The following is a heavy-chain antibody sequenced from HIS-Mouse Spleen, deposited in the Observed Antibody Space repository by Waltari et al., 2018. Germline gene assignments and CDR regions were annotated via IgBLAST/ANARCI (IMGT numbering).Heavy chain of an antibody. CDR3: ARRYSGYDLGY. Sequence: EVQLVESGGGLVQPGGSLGLSCAPSGFPGGSNYMSWVRQAPGKGLEWVSVIYSGGSTYYADSVKGRFTISRDNSKNTLYLQMNSLRAEDTAVYYCARRYSGYDLGYWGQGTLVTVSS. D-gene: IGHD5-12*01. CDR1: GFPGGSNY. J-gene: IGHJ4*02. CDR2: IYSGGST. V-gene: IGHV3-66*04.